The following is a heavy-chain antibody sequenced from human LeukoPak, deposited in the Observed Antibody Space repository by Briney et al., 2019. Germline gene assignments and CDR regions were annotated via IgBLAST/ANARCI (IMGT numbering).Heavy chain of an antibody. CDR1: GFTFSNAW. J-gene: IGHJ4*02. CDR2: IKRKTDGGTT. D-gene: IGHD3-22*01. Sequence: GGSLRLSCAASGFTFSNAWMSWVRQAPGKGLEWVGRIKRKTDGGTTDYAAPVKGRFTISRDDSKNTLYLQMNSLKTEDTAVYYCTTSYYYDSSGYYWDGYWGQGTLVTVSS. V-gene: IGHV3-15*01. CDR3: TTSYYYDSSGYYWDGY.